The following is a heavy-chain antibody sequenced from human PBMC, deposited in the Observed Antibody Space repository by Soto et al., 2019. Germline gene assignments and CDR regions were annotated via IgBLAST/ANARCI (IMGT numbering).Heavy chain of an antibody. CDR2: ISTSSTTV. J-gene: IGHJ3*02. Sequence: GGSLRLSCAASGFTFSDYYMVWVRQAPGKGLEWVSYISTSSTTVYYADSVKGRFTISRDNAKNSLNLQMNSLRADDTAVYYCVRLFLSVGDAFDIWGQGTTVTVSS. CDR3: VRLFLSVGDAFDI. V-gene: IGHV3-11*01. D-gene: IGHD2-15*01. CDR1: GFTFSDYY.